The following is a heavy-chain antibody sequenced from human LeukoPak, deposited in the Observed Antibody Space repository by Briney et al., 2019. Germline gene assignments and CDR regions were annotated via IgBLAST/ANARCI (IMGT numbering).Heavy chain of an antibody. Sequence: ASVKVSCKASGYTFTTYAMHWVRQAPGQGLEWMGWVTPSGGTNYPQKFQGRVAITRDTSITTAYMDLSRLTSDDTAVYYCARDRYGDGFAHFDYWGQGALVTVSS. CDR1: GYTFTTYA. CDR2: VTPSGGT. D-gene: IGHD5-24*01. CDR3: ARDRYGDGFAHFDY. V-gene: IGHV1-2*02. J-gene: IGHJ4*02.